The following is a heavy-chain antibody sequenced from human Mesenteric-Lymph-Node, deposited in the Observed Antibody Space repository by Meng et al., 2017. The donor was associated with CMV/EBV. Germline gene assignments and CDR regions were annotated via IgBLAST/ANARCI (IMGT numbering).Heavy chain of an antibody. CDR3: AREAFSLGEHPPDY. V-gene: IGHV3-11*01. CDR1: GFRFSDYY. J-gene: IGHJ4*02. CDR2: ISSSGSII. D-gene: IGHD3-10*01. Sequence: GESLKISCTASGFRFSDYYMTWIRQAPGKGLEWVSYISSSGSIIDYAGSVKGRFTVSRDNAKNSLYLLMNSLRAEDTAVYYCAREAFSLGEHPPDYWGQGTLVTVSS.